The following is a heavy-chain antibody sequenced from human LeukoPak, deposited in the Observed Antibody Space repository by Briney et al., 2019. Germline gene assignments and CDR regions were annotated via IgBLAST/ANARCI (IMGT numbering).Heavy chain of an antibody. CDR3: AREDFWSRSYYYMDV. CDR2: VSVSGSF. Sequence: SETLSLTCSVSGGSITSSSYYWTWIRQPAGKGLEWIGRVSVSGSFNYYPSLKSRVSMSVDTSKNQFSLRLSSVTAADTAVYYCAREDFWSRSYYYMDVWGRGTTVTVSS. J-gene: IGHJ6*03. D-gene: IGHD3-3*01. CDR1: GGSITSSSYY. V-gene: IGHV4-61*02.